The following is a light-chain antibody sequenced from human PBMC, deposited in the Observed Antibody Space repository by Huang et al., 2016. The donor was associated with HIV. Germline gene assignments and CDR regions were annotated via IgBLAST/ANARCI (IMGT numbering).Light chain of an antibody. CDR1: QIVSSH. J-gene: IGKJ3*01. Sequence: ETVMTQSPVTLSVSPGDRASLSCRSRQIVSSHLAWYQQKPGQAPRLLIYAASTRATGVPARFSGSGAWTEFTLTISTLQSEDSAVYYCQQYNDFRSTFGPGTRVEIK. V-gene: IGKV3-15*01. CDR3: QQYNDFRST. CDR2: AAS.